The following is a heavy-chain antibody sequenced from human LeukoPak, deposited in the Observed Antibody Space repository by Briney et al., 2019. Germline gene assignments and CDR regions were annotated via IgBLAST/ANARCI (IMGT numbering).Heavy chain of an antibody. J-gene: IGHJ4*02. CDR1: GFTFSSYA. CDR2: ISLDGSIK. V-gene: IGHV3-30*01. Sequence: GGSLRLSCAASGFTFSSYAMRWVRQAPGKGLEWVAMISLDGSIKYSADSVKGRFTISRDNSKNTLDLQMNSLKSEDTAIYYCARGYSGYDLLGYWGQGTLVTVSS. CDR3: ARGYSGYDLLGY. D-gene: IGHD5-12*01.